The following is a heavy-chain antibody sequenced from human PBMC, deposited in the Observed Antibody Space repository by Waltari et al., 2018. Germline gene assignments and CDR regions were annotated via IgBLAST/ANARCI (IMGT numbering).Heavy chain of an antibody. J-gene: IGHJ4*02. CDR1: GYTLTELS. CDR3: ATDLIDSSGYSDFDY. V-gene: IGHV1-24*01. Sequence: QVQLVQSGAEVKKPGASVKVSCKVSGYTLTELSMHWVRQAPGKGLEWMGGFEPEDGETNYSHKFHGRCTITEDTSTDTAYMELSSLRSEDTAVYYCATDLIDSSGYSDFDYWGQGTLVTVSS. CDR2: FEPEDGET. D-gene: IGHD3-22*01.